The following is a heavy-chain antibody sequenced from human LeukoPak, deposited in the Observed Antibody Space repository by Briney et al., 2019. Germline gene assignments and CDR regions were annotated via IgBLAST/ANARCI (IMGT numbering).Heavy chain of an antibody. CDR1: TFTVIDHY. CDR3: ARGAGVSHYYYYAMDI. CDR2: IYPGGST. J-gene: IGHJ6*02. Sequence: RGSLRLSCAASTFTVIDHYMTWVRQAPGRGLEWVAAIYPGGSTYYADSVKGRFTISRDKSKNTLYLQMNTLGAEETAVYYCARGAGVSHYYYYAMDIWGQGTTVTVSS. V-gene: IGHV3-66*02. D-gene: IGHD2-21*01.